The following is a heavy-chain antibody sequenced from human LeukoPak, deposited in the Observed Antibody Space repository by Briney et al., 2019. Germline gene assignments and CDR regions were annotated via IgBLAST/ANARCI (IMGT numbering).Heavy chain of an antibody. J-gene: IGHJ4*02. Sequence: GGSLRLSCAASGFIFSSYWMSWVRQAPGKGLEWVANIKQDGSEKYYVDSVKGRFTISRDNAKNSLYLQMNSLRAEDTAVYYCARDFRVYYDSSGYYYYFDYWGQGTLVTVSS. V-gene: IGHV3-7*01. CDR2: IKQDGSEK. CDR3: ARDFRVYYDSSGYYYYFDY. D-gene: IGHD3-22*01. CDR1: GFIFSSYW.